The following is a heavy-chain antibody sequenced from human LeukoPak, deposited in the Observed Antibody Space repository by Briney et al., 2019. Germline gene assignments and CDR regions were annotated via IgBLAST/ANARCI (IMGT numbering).Heavy chain of an antibody. CDR1: GFTFGNYG. J-gene: IGHJ5*02. D-gene: IGHD1-26*01. Sequence: PGGSLRLSCTASGFTFGNYGMSWVRQAPGKGLEWVSAISGSGGSTYYADSAKGRFTISRDSFKNTLYLQMNSLRAEDTAVYYCAKRGGAGLVNWFDPWGQGTLVTVSS. CDR3: AKRGGAGLVNWFDP. V-gene: IGHV3-23*01. CDR2: ISGSGGST.